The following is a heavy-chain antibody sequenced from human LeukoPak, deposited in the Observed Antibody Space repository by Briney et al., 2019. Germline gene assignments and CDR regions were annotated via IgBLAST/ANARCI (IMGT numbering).Heavy chain of an antibody. CDR3: ARTGALVGATYFDY. Sequence: SETLSLTCAVYGGSFSGYYWSWIRQPPGKGLEWIGEINHSGSTNYNPSLKSRVTISVDTSKNQFSLKLSSVTAADTAVYYCARTGALVGATYFDYWGQGTLVTVSS. D-gene: IGHD1-26*01. CDR1: GGSFSGYY. V-gene: IGHV4-34*01. J-gene: IGHJ4*02. CDR2: INHSGST.